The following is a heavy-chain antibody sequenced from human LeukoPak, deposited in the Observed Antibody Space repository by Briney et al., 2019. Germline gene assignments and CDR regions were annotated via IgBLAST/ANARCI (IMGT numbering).Heavy chain of an antibody. V-gene: IGHV4-34*01. CDR2: IYYSGST. CDR1: GGSFSGYY. Sequence: SETLSLTCAVYGGSFSGYYWGWIRQPPGKGLEWIGSIYYSGSTYYNPSLKSRVTISVDTSKNQFSLKLSSVTAADTAVYYCARGERYYYYYMDVWGKGTTVTVSS. J-gene: IGHJ6*03. CDR3: ARGERYYYYYMDV.